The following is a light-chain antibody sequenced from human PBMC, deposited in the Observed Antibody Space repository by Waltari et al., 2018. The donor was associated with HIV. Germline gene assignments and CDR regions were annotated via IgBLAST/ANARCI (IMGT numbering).Light chain of an antibody. CDR1: QSINTN. J-gene: IGKJ1*01. V-gene: IGKV1-39*01. Sequence: DIQMTQSPSSLSAYVGDSVPITCRASQSINTNLHWYHHKPAKAPYLVMYHAYTVQSGVPSRFSGSGSGTDFTFTISSLRPEDFASYYCQQTNIFPRTFGPGTKVE. CDR2: HAY. CDR3: QQTNIFPRT.